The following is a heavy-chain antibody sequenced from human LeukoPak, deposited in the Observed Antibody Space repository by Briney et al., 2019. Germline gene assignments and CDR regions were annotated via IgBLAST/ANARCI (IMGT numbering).Heavy chain of an antibody. CDR1: GGSFSGSN. V-gene: IGHV4-34*01. CDR2: IYNSGST. CDR3: VRAYDY. Sequence: SETLSLTCAVYGGSFSGSNWSWIRQPPGKGLEWIGEIYNSGSTIYNPSLKSRVTISVDTSKNQFSLNLISVTAAATAVYYCVRAYDYWGQGTLVTVSS. J-gene: IGHJ4*02.